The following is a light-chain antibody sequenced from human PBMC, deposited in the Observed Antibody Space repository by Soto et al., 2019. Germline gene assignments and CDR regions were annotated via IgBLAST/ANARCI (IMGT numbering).Light chain of an antibody. CDR1: SSNIGSNS. J-gene: IGLJ2*01. CDR2: STN. V-gene: IGLV1-44*01. CDR3: AAWDDSLNGEVV. Sequence: QSVLTQPPSASGTPGQRVTISCSGSSSNIGSNSVNWYQQVPGTAPKLLIYSTNHRPSGVPDRFSGSKSDTSASLAISGLQSEDEADYYCAAWDDSLNGEVVFGGGTQLTVL.